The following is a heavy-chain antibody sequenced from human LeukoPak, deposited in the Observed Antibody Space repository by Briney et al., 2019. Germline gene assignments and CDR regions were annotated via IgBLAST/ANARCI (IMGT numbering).Heavy chain of an antibody. D-gene: IGHD4-17*01. Sequence: SETLSLTCTVSGASITSSSHYWGWIRQPPGKGLEWIGSLFYSGSTSYNPSLKSRVTISVDTSKYQFSLKLSSVTAADTAVYYCARQSGGATVTTIFDYWGQGTLVTVSS. CDR3: ARQSGGATVTTIFDY. J-gene: IGHJ4*02. CDR1: GASITSSSHY. CDR2: LFYSGST. V-gene: IGHV4-39*01.